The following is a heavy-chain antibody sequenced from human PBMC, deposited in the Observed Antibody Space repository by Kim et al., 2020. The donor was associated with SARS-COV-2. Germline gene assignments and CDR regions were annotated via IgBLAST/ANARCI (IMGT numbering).Heavy chain of an antibody. CDR3: ARDDGDFYFDY. V-gene: IGHV3-53*04. J-gene: IGHJ4*02. Sequence: GGSLRLSCAASGFTVSSNYMSWVRQAPGKGLEWVSVIYSGGSTYYADTVTGRFTISRHYSKNTPYLQLNSMGAEDTAVYYCARDDGDFYFDYWGQGALVTVSS. CDR1: GFTVSSNY. D-gene: IGHD4-17*01. CDR2: IYSGGST.